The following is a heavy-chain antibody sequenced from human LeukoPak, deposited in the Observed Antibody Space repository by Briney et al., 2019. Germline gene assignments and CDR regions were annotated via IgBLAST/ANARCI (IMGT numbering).Heavy chain of an antibody. CDR1: GFTFSNYG. Sequence: GGSLRLSCVASGFTFSNYGMHWVRQAPSKGLEWVAVISYDGRHKYYADSVKGRFTISRDNSKNTLYLQMNSLRAEDTAMYYCARVPSIAAVGIRLDYWGQGTLVTVSS. CDR2: ISYDGRHK. CDR3: ARVPSIAAVGIRLDY. D-gene: IGHD6-13*01. J-gene: IGHJ4*02. V-gene: IGHV3-30*03.